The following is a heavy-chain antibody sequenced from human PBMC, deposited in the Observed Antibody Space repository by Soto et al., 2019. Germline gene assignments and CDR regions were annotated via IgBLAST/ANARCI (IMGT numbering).Heavy chain of an antibody. Sequence: QVQLVQSGAEVKKPGSSMKVSCKASGGTFSNYAIAWVRQAPGQGLEWMGGLIPISGTTNYAQKFQGRVTITADESTSTAYMELRSLRSEDTAVYYCARGPYGYYEKIGNYYAEYFQHWGQGTLVTVSS. CDR3: ARGPYGYYEKIGNYYAEYFQH. CDR1: GGTFSNYA. CDR2: LIPISGTT. J-gene: IGHJ1*01. V-gene: IGHV1-69*12. D-gene: IGHD3-22*01.